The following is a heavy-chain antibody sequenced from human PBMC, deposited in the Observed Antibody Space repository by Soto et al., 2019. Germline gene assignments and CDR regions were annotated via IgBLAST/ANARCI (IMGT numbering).Heavy chain of an antibody. CDR2: ISAYSGNT. CDR1: GYTFTTYG. Sequence: ASVQVSCKATGYTFTTYGISWVRQAPGQGLEWMGWISAYSGNTNYAQNLQGRVTMTTDTSTSTADMELRSLRSDDTAVYYCARFYASASYPYDYWGQGTLVTVSS. J-gene: IGHJ4*02. V-gene: IGHV1-18*01. D-gene: IGHD3-10*01. CDR3: ARFYASASYPYDY.